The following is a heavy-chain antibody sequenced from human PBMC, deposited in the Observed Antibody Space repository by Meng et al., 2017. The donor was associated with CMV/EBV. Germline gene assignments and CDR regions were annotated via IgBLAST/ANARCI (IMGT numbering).Heavy chain of an antibody. J-gene: IGHJ6*02. CDR1: GGTFSSYA. CDR3: ARGSWGDWGSFYYYGMDV. V-gene: IGHV1-69*10. D-gene: IGHD7-27*01. Sequence: SVKVSCKASGGTFSSYAISWVRQAPGQGLEWMGGIIPILGIANYAQKFQGRVTITADKSTSTAYMELGSLRSEDTAVYYCARGSWGDWGSFYYYGMDVWGQGTTVTVSS. CDR2: IIPILGIA.